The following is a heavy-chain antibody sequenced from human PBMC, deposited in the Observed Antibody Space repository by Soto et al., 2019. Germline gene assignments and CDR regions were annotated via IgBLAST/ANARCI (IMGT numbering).Heavy chain of an antibody. CDR2: IYYSGST. J-gene: IGHJ4*02. CDR1: GGSISSYY. V-gene: IGHV4-59*08. D-gene: IGHD5-12*01. CDR3: ARLGYSGYETIDY. Sequence: SETLSLTCTVSGGSISSYYWSWIRQPPGKGLEWIGYIYYSGSTNYNPSLKSRVTISVDTSKNQFSLKLGSVTAADTAVYYCARLGYSGYETIDYWGQGTLVTVSS.